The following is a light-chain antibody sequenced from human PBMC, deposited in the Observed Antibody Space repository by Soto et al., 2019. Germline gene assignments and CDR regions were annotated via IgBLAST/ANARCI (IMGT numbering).Light chain of an antibody. J-gene: IGLJ2*01. CDR1: SGHSSYA. CDR2: LNSDGSH. V-gene: IGLV4-69*01. Sequence: QSVLTQSPSASASLGASVKLTCTLSSGHSSYAIAWHQQQPEKGPRYLMKLNSDGSHSKGDGIPDRFSGSSSGAERYLTISRLQSEDEADYYCQTWGTGTLFGGRTKVTVL. CDR3: QTWGTGTL.